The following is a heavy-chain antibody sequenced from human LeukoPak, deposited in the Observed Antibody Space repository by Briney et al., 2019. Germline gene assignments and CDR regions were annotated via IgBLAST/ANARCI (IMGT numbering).Heavy chain of an antibody. V-gene: IGHV4-61*08. CDR1: GGSVSSGDYY. D-gene: IGHD1-26*01. J-gene: IGHJ4*02. CDR2: IYYSGTT. Sequence: PSETLSLTCSVSGGSVSSGDYYWNWIRQPPGKGLEWIGFIYYSGTTDNNPSLKSRVTITVDTSKNQFSLKLNSVTAADTAVYYCASFGSGWELRKVPLDYWGQGTLVTVSA. CDR3: ASFGSGWELRKVPLDY.